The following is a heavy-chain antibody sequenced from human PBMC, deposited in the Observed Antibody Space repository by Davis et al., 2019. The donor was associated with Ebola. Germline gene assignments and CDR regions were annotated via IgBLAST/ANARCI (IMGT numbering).Heavy chain of an antibody. CDR1: GGSFSGYY. D-gene: IGHD2-8*02. Sequence: PSETLSLTCAVYGGSFSGYYWSWIRQPPGKGLEWIGEINHSGSTNYNPSLKSRVTISVDTSKNQFSLKLGSVTAADTAVYYCASKAGGYYMDVWGKGTTVTVSS. V-gene: IGHV4-34*01. CDR3: ASKAGGYYMDV. CDR2: INHSGST. J-gene: IGHJ6*03.